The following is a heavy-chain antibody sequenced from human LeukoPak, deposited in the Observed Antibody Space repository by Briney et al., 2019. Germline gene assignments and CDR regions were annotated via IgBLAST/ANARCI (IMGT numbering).Heavy chain of an antibody. V-gene: IGHV4-59*01. Sequence: PSETLSLTCTVSGGSISSYYWSWIRQPPGKGLEWIGYIYYSGSTNYNPSLKSRVTISVKTSKNQFSLKLSSVTAADTAVYYCTRPYYYDSSGSPDYWGQGTLVTVSS. CDR1: GGSISSYY. J-gene: IGHJ4*02. CDR2: IYYSGST. D-gene: IGHD3-22*01. CDR3: TRPYYYDSSGSPDY.